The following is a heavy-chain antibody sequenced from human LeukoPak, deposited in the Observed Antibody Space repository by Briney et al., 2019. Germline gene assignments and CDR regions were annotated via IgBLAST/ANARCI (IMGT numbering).Heavy chain of an antibody. Sequence: SETLSLTCTASGGSISGWYWSWIRQPPGKGLEWIGYIYGSGYTNYNPSLKSRVTMSIDTSKNHFSLKLTSVTAADTATYYCARETSLAGFASGLGFNYWGQGILVTVSS. V-gene: IGHV4-59*01. CDR2: IYGSGYT. J-gene: IGHJ4*02. CDR1: GGSISGWY. D-gene: IGHD6-19*01. CDR3: ARETSLAGFASGLGFNY.